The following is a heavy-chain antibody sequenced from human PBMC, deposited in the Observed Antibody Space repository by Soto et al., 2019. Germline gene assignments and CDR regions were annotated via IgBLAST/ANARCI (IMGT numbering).Heavy chain of an antibody. CDR3: ARVPDR. CDR2: SNHSWST. CDR1: GGAVSRGGYS. Sequence: LQLQESGSGLVKTSQTLSLTCAVSGGAVSRGGYSWSWVRQPPGNVLEWIGHSNHSWSTYYNTSLKSRVTIAVDRSKNQFSLKLSSVTAADTAVYYCARVPDRWGQGTLVTVSS. J-gene: IGHJ5*02. V-gene: IGHV4-30-2*01.